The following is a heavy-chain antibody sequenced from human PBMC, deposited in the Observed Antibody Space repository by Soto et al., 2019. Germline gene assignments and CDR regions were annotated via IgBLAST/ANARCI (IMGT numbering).Heavy chain of an antibody. Sequence: PSETLSLTCAVSGGSISSSNWWSWVRQPPGKGLEWIGEIYQSARTNYNPSLKSRVTISVDKSKNQFSLNLSSVTAADTAVYYYAREIWSYDYVWGSSSFDIWGQGTMVTVSS. V-gene: IGHV4-4*02. D-gene: IGHD3-16*01. J-gene: IGHJ3*02. CDR3: AREIWSYDYVWGSSSFDI. CDR2: IYQSART. CDR1: GGSISSSNW.